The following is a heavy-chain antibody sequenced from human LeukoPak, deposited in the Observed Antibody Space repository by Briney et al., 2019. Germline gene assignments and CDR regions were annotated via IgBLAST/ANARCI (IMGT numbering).Heavy chain of an antibody. CDR3: ARGEGYCSSTSFYFNWFDP. J-gene: IGHJ5*02. CDR1: GFTFSSYA. D-gene: IGHD2-2*01. Sequence: GRSLRLSCAASGFTFSSYAMHWVRQAPGKGLEWVAVISYDGSNKYYADSVKGRFTISRDNSKNTLYLQMNSLRAEDTAVYYCARGEGYCSSTSFYFNWFDPWGQGTLVTVSS. V-gene: IGHV3-30*01. CDR2: ISYDGSNK.